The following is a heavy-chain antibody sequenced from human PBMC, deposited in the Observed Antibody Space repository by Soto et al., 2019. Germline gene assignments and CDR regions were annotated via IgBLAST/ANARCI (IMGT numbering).Heavy chain of an antibody. Sequence: QVQLVESGGGVVQPGRSLRLSCAASGFTFSAYSLHWVRQAPGKGLEWVAIIWYDGTNKYYADSVKGRFTVSRDNSKNTLYPQMNSLRAEYTAVYYCARPYGGNSLWYFDLWGRGTLVTVSS. J-gene: IGHJ2*01. CDR1: GFTFSAYS. V-gene: IGHV3-33*01. D-gene: IGHD4-17*01. CDR2: IWYDGTNK. CDR3: ARPYGGNSLWYFDL.